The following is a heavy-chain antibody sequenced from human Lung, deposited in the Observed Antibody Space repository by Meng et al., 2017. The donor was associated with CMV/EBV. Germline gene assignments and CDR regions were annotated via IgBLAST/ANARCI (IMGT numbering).Heavy chain of an antibody. V-gene: IGHV3-30*04. Sequence: GGSXRLXCAASGFIFSNYALYWVRQAPGKGLESVAVISSDGTNKLHADSVEGRFTISRDNSKNTLYLQMSSLGAEDTAVYYCARDRVRRAEVVAGHPGYWXQGTXVTVSS. CDR2: ISSDGTNK. CDR3: ARDRVRRAEVVAGHPGY. J-gene: IGHJ4*02. D-gene: IGHD6-19*01. CDR1: GFIFSNYA.